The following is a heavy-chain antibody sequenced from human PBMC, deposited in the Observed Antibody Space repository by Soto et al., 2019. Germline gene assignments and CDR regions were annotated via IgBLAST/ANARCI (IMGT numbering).Heavy chain of an antibody. Sequence: EVQLLESGGGLVQPGGSLRLSCAASGFTFSSYAMSWVRQAPGKGLEWVSAISGSGGSTDYADSVKGRFTIARDNSDSTLYLQISGMRPEVAAVYYCAEDRAVGLGTSWRYDAFDIWGQGTMVTVSS. CDR1: GFTFSSYA. CDR3: AEDRAVGLGTSWRYDAFDI. D-gene: IGHD2-2*01. J-gene: IGHJ3*02. CDR2: ISGSGGST. V-gene: IGHV3-23*01.